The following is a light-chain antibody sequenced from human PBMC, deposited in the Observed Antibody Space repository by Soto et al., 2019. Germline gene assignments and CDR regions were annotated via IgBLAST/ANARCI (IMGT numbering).Light chain of an antibody. Sequence: EIVLTQSPGTLSLSPGERATLSCRASQSFSSSYLAWYQQKPGQAPRLLIYGASSRATGIPDRFSGSGSGTDFTLTISRLEPEDFEVYYCQQYGSSPQTFGQGTKVDIK. J-gene: IGKJ1*01. V-gene: IGKV3-20*01. CDR3: QQYGSSPQT. CDR2: GAS. CDR1: QSFSSSY.